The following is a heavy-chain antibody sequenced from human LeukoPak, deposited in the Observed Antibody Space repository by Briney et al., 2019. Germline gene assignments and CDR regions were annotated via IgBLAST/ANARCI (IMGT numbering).Heavy chain of an antibody. V-gene: IGHV3-48*03. CDR3: ARDWDSGYDTYYFDY. J-gene: IGHJ4*02. Sequence: QLGGPLRLSCAASGFTFSSYEMNWVRQAPGKGLEGGSYISSSGSTIYYADSVKGRFTISRDNDKNSLYLQMNSLRAEDTAVYYCARDWDSGYDTYYFDYWGQGTLVTASS. CDR2: ISSSGSTI. D-gene: IGHD5-12*01. CDR1: GFTFSSYE.